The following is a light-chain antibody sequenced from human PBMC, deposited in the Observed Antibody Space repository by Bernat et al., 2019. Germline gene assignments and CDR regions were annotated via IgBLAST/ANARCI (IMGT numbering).Light chain of an antibody. CDR3: SSVSITSTPVV. CDR2: DVS. J-gene: IGLJ3*02. Sequence: QSALTQPASVSGSPGQSITLSCTGTSIDVGAYNYVSWYQQHPGRAPKLMIFDVSNRPSGVSDRFSGSKSGNTASLTISGLRPEDEADYYCSSVSITSTPVVFGGGTKLTVL. CDR1: SIDVGAYNY. V-gene: IGLV2-14*03.